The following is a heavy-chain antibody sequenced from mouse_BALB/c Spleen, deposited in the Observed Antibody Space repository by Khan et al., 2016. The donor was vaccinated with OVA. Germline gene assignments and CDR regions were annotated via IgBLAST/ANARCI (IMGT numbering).Heavy chain of an antibody. J-gene: IGHJ4*01. V-gene: IGHV2-9*02. CDR3: ARETAYYGDYEAMDY. D-gene: IGHD2-13*01. Sequence: QVQLKESGPGLVAPSQSLSITCSVSGFSLITYGVHWVRQSPGKGLEWLGIIWAGGSTKYNSALMSRLSISKDNSKSQVFLKMNSLQTDETAMYYCARETAYYGDYEAMDYWGQGTSVTVSS. CDR1: GFSLITYG. CDR2: IWAGGST.